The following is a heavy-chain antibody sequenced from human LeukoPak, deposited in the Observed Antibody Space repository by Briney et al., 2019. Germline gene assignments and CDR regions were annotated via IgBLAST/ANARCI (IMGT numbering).Heavy chain of an antibody. D-gene: IGHD1-26*01. J-gene: IGHJ4*02. CDR3: ARQGYTASYYFLDY. V-gene: IGHV4-4*07. Sequence: SETLSLTCTVSGGSIRSYFWGWVRQPAGKGLEWIGRIYTTGVTFYNPSLKTRLTMSIDTSKNQFSLRLTSVVAADTAVYYCARQGYTASYYFLDYWSQGTLVTVSS. CDR2: IYTTGVT. CDR1: GGSIRSYF.